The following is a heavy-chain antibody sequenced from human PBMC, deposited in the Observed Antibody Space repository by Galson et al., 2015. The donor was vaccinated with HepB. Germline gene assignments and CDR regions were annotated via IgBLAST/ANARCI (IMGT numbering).Heavy chain of an antibody. D-gene: IGHD5-18*01. CDR1: GFTFSSYG. J-gene: IGHJ4*02. CDR2: ISFDGSNE. V-gene: IGHV3-30*18. CDR3: AKGFRYTAMASYFDY. Sequence: SLRLSCAVSGFTFSSYGMHWVRQAPGKGLEWVAIISFDGSNEYYADSVKGRFTISRDNSKNTLYLQMNSLRAEDTAVYYCAKGFRYTAMASYFDYWGQGTLVTVSS.